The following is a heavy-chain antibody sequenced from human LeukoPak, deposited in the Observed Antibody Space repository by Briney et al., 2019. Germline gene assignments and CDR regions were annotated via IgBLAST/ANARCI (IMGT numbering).Heavy chain of an antibody. CDR1: GGTFSSSA. J-gene: IGHJ4*02. CDR3: APAKASRGSYYESSCDY. Sequence: GASVKVSCTASGGTFSSSAISWVRQAPGQGLEWMGGIIPIFGTSNYAQKFQGRVTITADESTSTAYIELSSLRSADTAVYYCAPAKASRGSYYESSCDYWGQGTRVTVPS. CDR2: IIPIFGTS. V-gene: IGHV1-69*13. D-gene: IGHD3-10*01.